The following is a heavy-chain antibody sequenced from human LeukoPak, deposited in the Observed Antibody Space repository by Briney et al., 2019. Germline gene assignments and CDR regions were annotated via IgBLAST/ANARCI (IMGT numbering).Heavy chain of an antibody. V-gene: IGHV4-59*12. CDR3: ASGDWEGSSGASDY. CDR1: GGSISSYY. J-gene: IGHJ4*02. D-gene: IGHD2-15*01. Sequence: PSETLSLTCSVSGGSISSYYWSWIRQPPGKGLEWIGYIYYSGSTNYNPSLKSRVTISVDTSKNQFSLKLSSVTAADTAVYYCASGDWEGSSGASDYWGQGTLVTVSS. CDR2: IYYSGST.